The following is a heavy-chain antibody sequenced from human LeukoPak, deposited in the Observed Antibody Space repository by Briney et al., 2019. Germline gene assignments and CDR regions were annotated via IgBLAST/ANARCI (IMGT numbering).Heavy chain of an antibody. CDR1: GFTFSSYG. CDR2: ISYDGSNK. Sequence: PGGSLRLSCVASGFTFSSYGMHWVRQAPGQVPEWVAVISYDGSNKYYADSVKGRFTISRDNSKNTLYLQMNSLRAGDTAVYYCASGSYYFDYWGQGTLVTVSS. CDR3: ASGSYYFDY. J-gene: IGHJ4*02. V-gene: IGHV3-30*03.